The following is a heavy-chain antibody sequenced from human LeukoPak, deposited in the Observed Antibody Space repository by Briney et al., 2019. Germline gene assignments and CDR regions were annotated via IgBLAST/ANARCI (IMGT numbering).Heavy chain of an antibody. D-gene: IGHD6-19*01. V-gene: IGHV4-34*01. CDR1: GGSFSGYY. CDR3: ARRIAVAGTWLPFDY. CDR2: INHSGST. J-gene: IGHJ4*02. Sequence: SETLSLTCAVYGGSFSGYYWSWIRQPPGKGLEWIGEINHSGSTNYNPSLKSRVTISVDTSKNQFSLKLSSVTAADTAVYYCARRIAVAGTWLPFDYWXQGTLVTVSX.